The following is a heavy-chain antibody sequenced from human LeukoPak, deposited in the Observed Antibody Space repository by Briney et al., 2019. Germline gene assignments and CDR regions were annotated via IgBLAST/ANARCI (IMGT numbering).Heavy chain of an antibody. J-gene: IGHJ5*02. CDR3: ARHDCDSSRCSVNWFDP. CDR2: IYDSGNT. CDR1: GVSMSSSPYY. D-gene: IGHD2/OR15-2a*01. Sequence: KTSETLSLTCTVSGVSMSSSPYYWGWIRQPPGKGLEWIGTIYDSGNTNYNLSLRSRLTISVDTSRNQFSLKLSSVTAADTAVYYCARHDCDSSRCSVNWFDPWGQGTLVTVSS. V-gene: IGHV4-39*01.